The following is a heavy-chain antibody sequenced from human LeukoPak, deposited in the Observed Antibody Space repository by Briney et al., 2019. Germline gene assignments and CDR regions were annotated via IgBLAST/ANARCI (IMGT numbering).Heavy chain of an antibody. CDR3: AKRYSYGSNWFDP. D-gene: IGHD5-18*01. J-gene: IGHJ5*02. V-gene: IGHV3-23*01. CDR1: GFTFSSYA. CDR2: ISGSGGST. Sequence: GGSLRLSCAASGFTFSSYAMSWVRQAPGKGLEWVSAISGSGGSTYCADSVKGRFTISRDNSKNTLYLQMNSLRAEDTAVYCCAKRYSYGSNWFDPWGQGTLVTVSS.